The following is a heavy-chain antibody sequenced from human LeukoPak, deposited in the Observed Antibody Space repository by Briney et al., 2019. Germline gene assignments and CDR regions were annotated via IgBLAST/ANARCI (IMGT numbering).Heavy chain of an antibody. CDR3: AKEVGSLWAFDI. Sequence: PGGSLRLSCAASGFTFSSYGMHWVRQAPGKGLEWVAFIRYDGSNKYYADSVKGRFTSSRDNSKNTLYLQMNSLRAEDTAVYYCAKEVGSLWAFDIWGQGTMVTVSS. J-gene: IGHJ3*02. V-gene: IGHV3-30*02. CDR2: IRYDGSNK. D-gene: IGHD3-10*01. CDR1: GFTFSSYG.